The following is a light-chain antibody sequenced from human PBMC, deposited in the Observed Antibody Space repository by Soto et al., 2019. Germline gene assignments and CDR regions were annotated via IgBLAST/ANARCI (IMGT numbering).Light chain of an antibody. V-gene: IGKV3-20*01. Sequence: EIVMTQSRSTLSVSPGRRPTLGCRASQSVSSNLAWYQQKPGQAPGLIIYGASSRATGIPDRFSGSGYGTDFNLTISRLEPEDFAVYYCQQYGRSPWTFGQGTKVDIK. CDR1: QSVSSN. CDR3: QQYGRSPWT. J-gene: IGKJ1*01. CDR2: GAS.